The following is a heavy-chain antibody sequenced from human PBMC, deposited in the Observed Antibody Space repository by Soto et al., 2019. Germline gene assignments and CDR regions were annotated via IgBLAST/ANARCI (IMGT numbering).Heavy chain of an antibody. J-gene: IGHJ5*02. D-gene: IGHD3-10*01. CDR2: IYYSGST. CDR3: ARTMVRGVTALYNWFDP. CDR1: GGSISSSSYY. V-gene: IGHV4-39*01. Sequence: SETLSLTCTVSGGSISSSSYYWGWIRQPPGKGLEWIGSIYYSGSTYYNPSLKSRVTISVDTSKNQFSLKLSSVTAADTAVYYCARTMVRGVTALYNWFDPWGQGTLVTVSS.